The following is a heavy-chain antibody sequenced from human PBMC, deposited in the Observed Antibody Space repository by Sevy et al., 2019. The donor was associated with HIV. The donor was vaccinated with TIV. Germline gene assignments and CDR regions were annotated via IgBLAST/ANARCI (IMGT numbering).Heavy chain of an antibody. V-gene: IGHV3-23*01. CDR2: ISGGGGST. D-gene: IGHD3-3*01. CDR1: GFTFSSYA. J-gene: IGHJ2*01. CDR3: AKGNSDFWSGFRYFDL. Sequence: GGCLRLSCAASGFTFSSYAFSWVRQTPGKGLEWVSGISGGGGSTYYADSVKGRFTISRDNSKNTLYLQMNSLRVEDTAVYFCAKGNSDFWSGFRYFDLWGRGTLVTVSS.